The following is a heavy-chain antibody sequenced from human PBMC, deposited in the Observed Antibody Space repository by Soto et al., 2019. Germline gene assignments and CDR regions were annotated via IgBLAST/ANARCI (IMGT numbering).Heavy chain of an antibody. J-gene: IGHJ5*02. Sequence: GGSLRLSCVGSGFIFSNNGMHWVRQTPGKGLEWVAFMSDGGSDTFYADSVKGRFTISRDNSKNTLFLQMSNLTAEDTAMYYCTMVRVADSALDPWGQGTLVTVSS. CDR2: MSDGGSDT. CDR3: TMVRVADSALDP. CDR1: GFIFSNNG. D-gene: IGHD3-10*01. V-gene: IGHV3-30*03.